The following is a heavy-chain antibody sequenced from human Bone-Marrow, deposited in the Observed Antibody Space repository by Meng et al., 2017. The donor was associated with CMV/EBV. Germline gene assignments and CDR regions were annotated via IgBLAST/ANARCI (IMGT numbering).Heavy chain of an antibody. CDR1: GYTFTTYD. CDR3: ARDGSSSYYGMDV. V-gene: IGHV1-8*01. Sequence: ASVKVSCKASGYTFTTYDINWVRQATGQGLEWMGWMNPNSGNTGYAQKFQGRVTITADKSTSTAYMELSSLRSEDTAVYYCARDGSSSYYGMDVWGQGTTVTVSS. J-gene: IGHJ6*02. CDR2: MNPNSGNT. D-gene: IGHD6-6*01.